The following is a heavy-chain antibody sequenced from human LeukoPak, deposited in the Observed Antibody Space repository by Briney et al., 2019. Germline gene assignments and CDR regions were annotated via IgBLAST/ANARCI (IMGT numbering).Heavy chain of an antibody. CDR1: GFAVSSNY. D-gene: IGHD1-26*01. CDR3: ARGGSYLSAFDI. J-gene: IGHJ3*02. CDR2: IYNVLST. V-gene: IGHV3-53*01. Sequence: PGGSLSLSCSATGFAVSSNYMSWLRQAPGKGLEWVSVIYNVLSTFHAASVKGRFTISRDNSKNTLYLQMNSLRAEDTAVYYCARGGSYLSAFDIWGQGTMVTVSS.